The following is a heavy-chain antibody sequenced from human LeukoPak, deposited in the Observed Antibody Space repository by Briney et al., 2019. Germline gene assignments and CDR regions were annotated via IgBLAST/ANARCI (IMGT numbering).Heavy chain of an antibody. Sequence: PGGPLRLSCAASGFTFSSYSMNWVRQAPGKGLEWVSAISGSGGSTYYADSVKGRFTISRDNSKNTLYLQMNSLRAEDTAVYYCAKDPLYGDYDVLVPNWFDPWGQGTLVTVSS. CDR1: GFTFSSYS. J-gene: IGHJ5*02. D-gene: IGHD4-17*01. CDR3: AKDPLYGDYDVLVPNWFDP. V-gene: IGHV3-23*01. CDR2: ISGSGGST.